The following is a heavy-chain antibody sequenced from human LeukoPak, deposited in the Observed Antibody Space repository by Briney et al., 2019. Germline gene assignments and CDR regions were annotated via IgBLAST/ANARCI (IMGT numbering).Heavy chain of an antibody. D-gene: IGHD2-2*01. CDR2: IKQDGSEK. J-gene: IGHJ4*02. V-gene: IGHV3-7*01. Sequence: GGSLRLSCAASGFTFSSYWMSWVRQAPGKGLEWVPNIKQDGSEKYYVDSVKGRFTISRDNAKNSLYLQMNSLRAEDTAVYYCARRYCSSTSCYPHFDYWGQGTLVTVSS. CDR3: ARRYCSSTSCYPHFDY. CDR1: GFTFSSYW.